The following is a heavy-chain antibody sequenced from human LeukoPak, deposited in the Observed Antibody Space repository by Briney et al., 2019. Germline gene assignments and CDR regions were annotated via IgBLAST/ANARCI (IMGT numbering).Heavy chain of an antibody. CDR2: IYHSGST. V-gene: IGHV4-4*02. J-gene: IGHJ4*02. CDR3: ARAPENTKYDSSGYYYS. D-gene: IGHD3-22*01. CDR1: GGSISSSNW. Sequence: SGTLSLTCAVSGGSISSSNWWSWVRQPPGKGLEWIGEIYHSGSTNYNPSLKSRVTISVDKSKNQFSRKLSSVTAADTAVYYCARAPENTKYDSSGYYYSWGQGTLVTVSS.